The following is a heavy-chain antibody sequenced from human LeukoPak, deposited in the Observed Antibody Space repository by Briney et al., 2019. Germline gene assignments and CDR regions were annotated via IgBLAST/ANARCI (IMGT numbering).Heavy chain of an antibody. D-gene: IGHD1-26*01. Sequence: GASVKVSCKASGGTFSSYAISWVRQAPGQGLEWMGGIIPIFGTANYAQKFQGRVTITTDESTSTAYMELSSLRSEDTAVYYCARPEWELDSNAFDIWGQGTMVTVSS. CDR2: IIPIFGTA. CDR1: GGTFSSYA. V-gene: IGHV1-69*05. CDR3: ARPEWELDSNAFDI. J-gene: IGHJ3*02.